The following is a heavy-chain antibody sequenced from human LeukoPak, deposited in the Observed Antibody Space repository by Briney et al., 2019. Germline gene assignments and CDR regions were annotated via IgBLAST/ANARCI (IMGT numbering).Heavy chain of an antibody. D-gene: IGHD1-26*01. V-gene: IGHV1-2*02. Sequence: ASVKVSCKTSGYTFTGYCQHWVRQAPRQGPEWMGWINANSGDTYYVQKFKGRITMTRDTSINTAYMELNRLISDDTAVYYCARVVDVGVPGFQHWGRGTLVTVSS. CDR1: GYTFTGYC. CDR3: ARVVDVGVPGFQH. J-gene: IGHJ1*01. CDR2: INANSGDT.